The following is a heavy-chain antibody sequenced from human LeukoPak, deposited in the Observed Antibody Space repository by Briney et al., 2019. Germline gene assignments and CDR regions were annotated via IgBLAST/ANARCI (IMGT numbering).Heavy chain of an antibody. V-gene: IGHV3-23*01. CDR3: AMLGCGGDCYSGRN. CDR2: ISGSGGST. J-gene: IGHJ4*02. Sequence: GGSLRLSCAASGFTFSSYAMSWVRQAPGKGLEWVSAISGSGGSTYYADSVKGRFTISRDNSKNTLYLQMNSLRAEDTAVYYCAMLGCGGDCYSGRNWGQGTLVTVSS. CDR1: GFTFSSYA. D-gene: IGHD2-21*02.